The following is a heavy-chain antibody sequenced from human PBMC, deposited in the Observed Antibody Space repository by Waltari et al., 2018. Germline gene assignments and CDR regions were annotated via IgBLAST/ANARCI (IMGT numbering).Heavy chain of an antibody. Sequence: QAQLVESGGGVVQPGGSLRLSCAASGFTFTRYGMYWVRQAPGKGLEWVTFIDYNGNNQHYADSVKGRFTISRDNFRNTLSLQMNSLRADDTAVYYCVKNTDFWSGYRAPYKYYYMDVWGKGTTVTVSS. D-gene: IGHD3-3*01. CDR2: IDYNGNNQ. CDR1: GFTFTRYG. CDR3: VKNTDFWSGYRAPYKYYYMDV. J-gene: IGHJ6*03. V-gene: IGHV3-30*02.